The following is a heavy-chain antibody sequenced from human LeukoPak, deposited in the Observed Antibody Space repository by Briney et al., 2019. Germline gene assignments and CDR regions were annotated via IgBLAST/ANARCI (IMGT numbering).Heavy chain of an antibody. D-gene: IGHD4-17*01. V-gene: IGHV3-30*18. J-gene: IGHJ4*02. CDR3: AKDQSSDYAPDY. CDR2: ISYDGSKK. CDR1: GFTFNSYG. Sequence: PGGSLRLSCAASGFTFNSYGIHWVRQAPGKGLEWVAFISYDGSKKYYVGSVKGRFTISRDSSNNTLYLQMNSLRAEDTAVYYCAKDQSSDYAPDYWGQGTLVTVSS.